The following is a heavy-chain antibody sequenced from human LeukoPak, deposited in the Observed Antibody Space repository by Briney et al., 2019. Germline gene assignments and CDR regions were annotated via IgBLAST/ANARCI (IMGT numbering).Heavy chain of an antibody. V-gene: IGHV4-61*02. CDR1: GGSISSGSYY. Sequence: SETLSLTCTVSGGSISSGSYYWSWIRQPAGKGLEWIGRICTSGSTNYNPSLKSRVTISVDTSKNQFSLKLSSVTAADTAVYYCARLGYCSGGSCHDAFDIWGQGTMVTVSS. CDR3: ARLGYCSGGSCHDAFDI. D-gene: IGHD2-15*01. J-gene: IGHJ3*02. CDR2: ICTSGST.